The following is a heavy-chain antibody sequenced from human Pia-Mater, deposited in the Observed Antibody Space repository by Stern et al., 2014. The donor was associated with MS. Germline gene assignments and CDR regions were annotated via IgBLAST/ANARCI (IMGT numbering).Heavy chain of an antibody. J-gene: IGHJ3*02. CDR2: IYPSGSN. CDR3: ASFTVTYAFDI. D-gene: IGHD4-17*01. CDR1: GGSISSSNW. V-gene: IGHV4-4*02. Sequence: VQLEESGPGLVKPSGTLSLTCAVSGGSISSSNWWSWVRQPPGKGLERIGEIYPSGSNHYNQSLTSRVTISVDTSKNHFSLKLSSVTAADTAVYYCASFTVTYAFDIWGQGTMVTVSS.